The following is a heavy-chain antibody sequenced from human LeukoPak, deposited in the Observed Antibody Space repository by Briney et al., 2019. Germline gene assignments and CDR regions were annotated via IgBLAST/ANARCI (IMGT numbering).Heavy chain of an antibody. CDR2: ISYDGSSK. V-gene: IGHV3-30-3*01. D-gene: IGHD3-3*01. Sequence: QAGGSLRLSCAASGFTFSSYAMHWVRQAPGKGLEWVAVISYDGSSKYYADSVEGRFTTSRDNSKTTLYLQMNTLRPDDTAVFYCARDPSDYDFWSGQLEYGMDVWGQGTTVTVSS. CDR3: ARDPSDYDFWSGQLEYGMDV. CDR1: GFTFSSYA. J-gene: IGHJ6*02.